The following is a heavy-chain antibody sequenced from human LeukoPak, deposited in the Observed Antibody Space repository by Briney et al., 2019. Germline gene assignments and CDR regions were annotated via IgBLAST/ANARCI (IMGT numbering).Heavy chain of an antibody. CDR3: ARGSFYDSSGYLYGMDV. D-gene: IGHD3-22*01. V-gene: IGHV3-64D*06. J-gene: IGHJ6*02. Sequence: PGGSLRLSCSVSGFTFSTYVMHWVRQAPGKGLEYVSAISSNGDNTYYADSVKGRFTISRDNSKNTLYLQMSSLRADDTAVYYCARGSFYDSSGYLYGMDVWGQGTTVTVSS. CDR1: GFTFSTYV. CDR2: ISSNGDNT.